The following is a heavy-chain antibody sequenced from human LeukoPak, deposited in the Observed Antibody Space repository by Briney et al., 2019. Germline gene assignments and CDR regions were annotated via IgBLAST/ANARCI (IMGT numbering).Heavy chain of an antibody. CDR3: ARHSSVLNSFDP. V-gene: IGHV5-10-1*01. CDR2: IDPGDSQT. CDR1: GYSFISNW. D-gene: IGHD3-22*01. J-gene: IGHJ5*02. Sequence: GESLKISCKGSGYSFISNWIGWVRQMPGKGLEWMGRIDPGDSQTNYSPSFQGHVTISADKSISTAYLQWSSLKASDTAMYYCARHSSVLNSFDPWGQGTLVTVSS.